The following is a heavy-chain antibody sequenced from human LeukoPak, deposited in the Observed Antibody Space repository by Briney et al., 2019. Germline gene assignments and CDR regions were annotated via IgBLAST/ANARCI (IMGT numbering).Heavy chain of an antibody. J-gene: IGHJ4*02. CDR2: MNPTTGNT. V-gene: IGHV1-8*01. CDR1: GYTFSSYD. Sequence: ASVKVSCKASGYTFSSYDINWVRQATGQGLEWMGWMNPTTGNTGYAQKFQGGVTMTRDTSINTAYMEISSLRSEDSAVYYCARLSETPAYYDTHVYYYVRYWGQGTLVTVSS. D-gene: IGHD3-22*01. CDR3: ARLSETPAYYDTHVYYYVRY.